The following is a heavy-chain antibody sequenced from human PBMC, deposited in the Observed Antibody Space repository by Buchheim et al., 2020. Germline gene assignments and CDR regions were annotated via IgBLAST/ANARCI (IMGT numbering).Heavy chain of an antibody. CDR3: ARSYSSAWTQNDWLDP. D-gene: IGHD6-25*01. Sequence: QVRLQQWGAGLLKPSETLSLTCAVSDDSFSNNYWSWIRQAPGKGLEWIGEIFYGGSTHYSSSLKSRVAISIDTSKNQVSLKLHSVTAADTAVYFCARSYSSAWTQNDWLDPWGQGTL. CDR2: IFYGGST. J-gene: IGHJ5*02. CDR1: DDSFSNNY. V-gene: IGHV4-34*12.